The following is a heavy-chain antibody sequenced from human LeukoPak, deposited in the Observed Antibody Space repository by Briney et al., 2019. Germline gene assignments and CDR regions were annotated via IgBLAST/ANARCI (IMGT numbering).Heavy chain of an antibody. V-gene: IGHV4-34*01. D-gene: IGHD3-22*01. J-gene: IGHJ6*03. CDR3: ARGLIYYYDSSGYPYYYYYYMDV. CDR2: INHSGST. Sequence: SETLSLTCAVYGGSFSGYYWSWIRQPPGKGLEWIGGINHSGSTNYNPSLKSRVTISVDTSKNQFSLKLSSVTAADTAVYYCARGLIYYYDSSGYPYYYYYYMDVWGKGTTVTVSS. CDR1: GGSFSGYY.